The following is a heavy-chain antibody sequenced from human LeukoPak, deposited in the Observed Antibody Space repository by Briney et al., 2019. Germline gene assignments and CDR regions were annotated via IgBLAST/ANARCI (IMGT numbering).Heavy chain of an antibody. D-gene: IGHD4-23*01. V-gene: IGHV4-59*01. J-gene: IGHJ5*01. CDR1: GGSISSYY. CDR2: IYYSGST. Sequence: PSETLFLTCTVSGGSISSYYWSWIRQPPGKGLEWIGYIYYSGSTNYNPSLRSRVTISVDSSKNQFSLKLSSVTAADTAVYYCARGGGWYDCWGQGTLVTVPS. CDR3: ARGGGWYDC.